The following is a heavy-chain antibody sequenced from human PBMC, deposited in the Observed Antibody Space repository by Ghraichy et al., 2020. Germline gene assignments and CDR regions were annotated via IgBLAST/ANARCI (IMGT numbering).Heavy chain of an antibody. V-gene: IGHV1-2*02. J-gene: IGHJ4*02. D-gene: IGHD2/OR15-2a*01. Sequence: ASVKVSCKASGYTFTDYYIHWVRQAPGQGLEWMGWINPHSGDTNYTQNFQGRVSMTRDTSISTAYMELSSLRPGDTAVYYCAREVGNSWYIDYWGQGTLVTVSP. CDR3: AREVGNSWYIDY. CDR2: INPHSGDT. CDR1: GYTFTDYY.